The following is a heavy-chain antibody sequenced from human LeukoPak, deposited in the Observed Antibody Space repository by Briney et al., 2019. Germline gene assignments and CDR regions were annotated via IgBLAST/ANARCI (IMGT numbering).Heavy chain of an antibody. V-gene: IGHV3-48*01. Sequence: PGGSLRLSCAASGFTFSTYPMNWVRQAPGKGLEWISHIRDSVTTYYADSVKGRFTISRDNAKNSLYLQLSRLRAENTAVYYCARDHDFAFDNGGQGTLVTVSS. CDR1: GFTFSTYP. CDR2: IRDSVTT. CDR3: ARDHDFAFDN. D-gene: IGHD2-21*02. J-gene: IGHJ4*02.